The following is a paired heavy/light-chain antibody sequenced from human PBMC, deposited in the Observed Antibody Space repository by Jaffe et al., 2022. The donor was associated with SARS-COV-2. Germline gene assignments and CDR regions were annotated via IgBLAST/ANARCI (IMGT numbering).Heavy chain of an antibody. D-gene: IGHD3-9*01. CDR3: ARGRDDILTGYDSQGTYYWYYYMDV. CDR2: ITSKTYGGIT. J-gene: IGHJ6*03. Sequence: EEQLVESGGGLVQSGQSLRLSCKASGFMFSAYAMTWFRQAPGKGPEWVGLITSKTYGGITEYAASVKGRFTISRDDSKSVAYLQMNSLKTEDTAVYYCARGRDDILTGYDSQGTYYWYYYMDVWGKGTTVTVSS. V-gene: IGHV3-49*03. CDR1: GFMFSAYA.
Light chain of an antibody. CDR2: AAS. CDR1: QGIGSY. V-gene: IGKV1-9*01. J-gene: IGKJ3*01. CDR3: QQLDTYPPGFT. Sequence: DIQLTQSPSFLSASVGDRVTITCRASQGIGSYLAWYQQKPGKAPKLLIYAASTLQSGVPSRFSGRGSGTEFTLTISSLQPEDFATYYCQQLDTYPPGFTFGPGTEVDVK.